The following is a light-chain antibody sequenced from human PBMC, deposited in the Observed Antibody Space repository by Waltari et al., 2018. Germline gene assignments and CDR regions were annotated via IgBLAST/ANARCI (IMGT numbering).Light chain of an antibody. J-gene: IGKJ1*01. V-gene: IGKV1-5*01. CDR3: QQYRGLWT. Sequence: DIQMTQSPSTLSASVGDRVTITCRASQSVSSWLAWYRQKPGEAPKLLIYDASSLESGVRSRFSGSGSGTEFTLTISSLQSDDFATYYCQQYRGLWTFGQGTRVEVK. CDR2: DAS. CDR1: QSVSSW.